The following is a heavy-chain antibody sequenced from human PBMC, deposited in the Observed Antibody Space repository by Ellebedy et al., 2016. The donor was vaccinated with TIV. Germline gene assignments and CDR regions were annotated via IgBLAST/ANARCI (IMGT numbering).Heavy chain of an antibody. Sequence: GESLKISXAASPFTFSTYGMHWVRQAPVKGLDWEPLISNDGSKRYNGDSLKGRFTISRDNSQNTLYLQMNSLRGEDTALYYCAKEGAASRLCFDNWGQGTLVTVSS. CDR2: ISNDGSKR. J-gene: IGHJ4*02. CDR3: AKEGAASRLCFDN. CDR1: PFTFSTYG. V-gene: IGHV3-30*18. D-gene: IGHD6-13*01.